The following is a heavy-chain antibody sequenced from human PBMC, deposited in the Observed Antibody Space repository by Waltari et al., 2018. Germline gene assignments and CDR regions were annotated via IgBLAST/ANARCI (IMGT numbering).Heavy chain of an antibody. J-gene: IGHJ3*02. CDR2: IYYSGST. CDR1: GGSISSYY. D-gene: IGHD3-10*01. Sequence: QVQLQESGPGLVKPSETLSLTCTGPGGSISSYYWSWIRQPSGKGLEWIAYIYYSGSTNYNPSLKSRVTISVDTSKNQFSLKLSSVTAADTAVYYCARERGSFLYVGATRGAFDIWGQGTMVTVSS. CDR3: ARERGSFLYVGATRGAFDI. V-gene: IGHV4-59*01.